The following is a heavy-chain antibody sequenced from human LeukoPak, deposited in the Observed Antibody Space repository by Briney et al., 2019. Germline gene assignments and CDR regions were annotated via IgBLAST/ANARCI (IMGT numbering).Heavy chain of an antibody. Sequence: HSGGPLRLSCAASGFTFSTYGMHWVRQAPGKGLEWVAVIWYNGSNKFYGDSVKGRFTISRDNSNNTLFLQMNSLRAEDTAVYYCARDFLGPEHDAFDIWGQGTMVTVSS. CDR2: IWYNGSNK. CDR3: ARDFLGPEHDAFDI. V-gene: IGHV3-33*01. J-gene: IGHJ3*02. D-gene: IGHD1-14*01. CDR1: GFTFSTYG.